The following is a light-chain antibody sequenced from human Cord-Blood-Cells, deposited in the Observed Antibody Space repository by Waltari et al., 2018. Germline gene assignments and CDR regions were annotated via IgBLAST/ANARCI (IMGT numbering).Light chain of an antibody. CDR3: QQYNSYPWT. CDR1: QSISSW. V-gene: IGKV1-5*03. Sequence: DIQMTQSPRTLSASVGDRVTITCRASQSISSWLAWYQQKPGKAPKLLIYKASSLESGVPSRFSGSGSGTEFTLTISSLQPDDFATYYCQQYNSYPWTFGQGTKVEIK. J-gene: IGKJ1*01. CDR2: KAS.